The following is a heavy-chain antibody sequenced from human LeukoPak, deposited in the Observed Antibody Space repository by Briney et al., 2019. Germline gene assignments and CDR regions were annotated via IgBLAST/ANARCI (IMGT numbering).Heavy chain of an antibody. CDR2: IKQDGSEK. CDR3: ARLGDAYSSSWYRLEYYFDY. Sequence: GGSPRLSCAASGFTFSSYWMSWVRQAPGKGLEWVANIKQDGSEKYYVDSVKGRFTISRDNAKNSLYLQMNSLRAEDTAVYYCARLGDAYSSSWYRLEYYFDYWGQGTLVTVSS. J-gene: IGHJ4*02. V-gene: IGHV3-7*04. CDR1: GFTFSSYW. D-gene: IGHD6-13*01.